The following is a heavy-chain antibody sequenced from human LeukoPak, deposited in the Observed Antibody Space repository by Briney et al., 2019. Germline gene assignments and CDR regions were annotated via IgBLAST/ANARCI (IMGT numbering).Heavy chain of an antibody. V-gene: IGHV3-23*01. Sequence: GGSLRLSCAASGFTFSSYAMSWVRQAPGKGLEWVSAISGSGGSTYYADSVKGRFTISRDNSKNTLYLQMNSLRAEDTAVYYCAKVGKGPFIFSSGWYDYWGRGTLVTVSS. CDR3: AKVGKGPFIFSSGWYDY. CDR2: ISGSGGST. D-gene: IGHD6-19*01. CDR1: GFTFSSYA. J-gene: IGHJ4*02.